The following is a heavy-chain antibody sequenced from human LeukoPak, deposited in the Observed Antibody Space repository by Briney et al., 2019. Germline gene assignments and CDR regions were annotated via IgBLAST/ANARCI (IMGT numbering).Heavy chain of an antibody. D-gene: IGHD3-22*01. V-gene: IGHV4-59*01. CDR2: IYYSGST. Sequence: PSETLSLTCTVSGGSISSYYWSWIRQPPGKGLEWIGYIYYSGSTNYNPSLKSRVTISVDTSKNQFSLKLSSVTAADTAVYYCARDYYDSSGDAFDIWGQETMVTVSS. CDR1: GGSISSYY. CDR3: ARDYYDSSGDAFDI. J-gene: IGHJ3*02.